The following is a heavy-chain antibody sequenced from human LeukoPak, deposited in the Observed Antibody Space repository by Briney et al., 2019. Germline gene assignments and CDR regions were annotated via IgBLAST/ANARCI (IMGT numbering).Heavy chain of an antibody. CDR1: GYNFASSW. Sequence: GESLKISCQDSGYNFASSWIGWVRQMPGKGLEWMGIIYPDNSDTRYNPSFQGQVTISADRSISTAYLQWSSLKASDTAMYYCARLEAAALSWFDPWGQGTLVTVSS. J-gene: IGHJ5*02. CDR2: IYPDNSDT. D-gene: IGHD6-13*01. V-gene: IGHV5-51*01. CDR3: ARLEAAALSWFDP.